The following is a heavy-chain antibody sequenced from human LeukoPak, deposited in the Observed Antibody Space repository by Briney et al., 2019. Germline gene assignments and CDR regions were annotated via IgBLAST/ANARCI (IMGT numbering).Heavy chain of an antibody. Sequence: ASVKVSCKASGYTFTSYAMHWVRQAPGQRLEWMGWINAGNGNTKYSQKFQGRVTITRDTSASTAYMELSSLRSEDTAVYYCARSSYYYDSSGLYGVWGQGTTVTVSS. CDR1: GYTFTSYA. CDR3: ARSSYYYDSSGLYGV. CDR2: INAGNGNT. J-gene: IGHJ6*02. D-gene: IGHD3-22*01. V-gene: IGHV1-3*01.